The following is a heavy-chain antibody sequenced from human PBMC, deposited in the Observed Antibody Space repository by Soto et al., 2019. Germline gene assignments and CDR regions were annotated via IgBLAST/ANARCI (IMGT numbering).Heavy chain of an antibody. CDR3: ARDQGNPYSPPSRGDV. J-gene: IGHJ6*02. CDR2: ISSSSSTI. CDR1: GFTFSSYS. V-gene: IGHV3-48*02. D-gene: IGHD5-18*01. Sequence: GGSLRLSCAASGFTFSSYSMNWVRQAPGKGLEWVSYISSSSSTIYYADSVKGRFTISRDNAKNSLYLQMNSLRDEDTAVYYCARDQGNPYSPPSRGDVWGQGTTVTVSS.